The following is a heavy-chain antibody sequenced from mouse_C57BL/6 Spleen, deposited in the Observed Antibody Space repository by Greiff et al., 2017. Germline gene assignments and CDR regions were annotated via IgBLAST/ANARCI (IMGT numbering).Heavy chain of an antibody. V-gene: IGHV1-52*01. CDR3: ARYSSGYDYAMDY. J-gene: IGHJ4*01. Sequence: QVQLQQSGAELVKPGASVKISCKASGYAFSSYWMNWVKQRPIQGLEWIGNIDPSDSETHYNQKFKDKATLTVDKSSSTAYMQLSSLTSEDSAVYYCARYSSGYDYAMDYWGQGTSVTVSS. CDR2: IDPSDSET. D-gene: IGHD3-2*02. CDR1: GYAFSSYW.